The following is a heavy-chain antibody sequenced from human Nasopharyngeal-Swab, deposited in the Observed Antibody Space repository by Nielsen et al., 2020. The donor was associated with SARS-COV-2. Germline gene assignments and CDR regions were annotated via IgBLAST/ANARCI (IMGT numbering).Heavy chain of an antibody. J-gene: IGHJ6*02. V-gene: IGHV3-7*05. CDR3: ARGHFGMDV. Sequence: VRQMPGKGLEWVANINTDESEKHYLDSVKGRFTISRDNAKNSLYLQMYSLSAEDSAVYYCARGHFGMDVWGQGTTVTVSS. CDR2: INTDESEK.